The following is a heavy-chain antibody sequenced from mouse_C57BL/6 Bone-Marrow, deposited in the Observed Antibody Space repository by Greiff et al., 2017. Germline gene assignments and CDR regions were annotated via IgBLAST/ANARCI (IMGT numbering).Heavy chain of an antibody. J-gene: IGHJ1*03. D-gene: IGHD2-3*01. CDR1: GYAFSSSW. V-gene: IGHV1-82*01. CDR2: IYPGDGDT. Sequence: QVHVKQSGPELVKPGASVKISCKASGYAFSSSWMNWVKQRPGKGLEWIGRIYPGDGDTNYNGKFKGKATLTADKSTNAAYMQLSRLTSEESAVYFCARWREWLLDWYFDVWGTGTTVTVSS. CDR3: ARWREWLLDWYFDV.